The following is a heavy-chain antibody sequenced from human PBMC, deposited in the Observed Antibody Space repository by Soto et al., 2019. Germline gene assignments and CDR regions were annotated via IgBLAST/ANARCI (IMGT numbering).Heavy chain of an antibody. D-gene: IGHD3-3*01. V-gene: IGHV3-23*01. Sequence: EVQLLESGGGLVQPGGSLRLSCAASGFTFSSYAMSWVRQAPGKGLEWVSAISGSGGSTYYADSVKGRFTISRDNSKXXXXXXXXXXXXXXXXXXXXXXXXXXXYERFDYWGQGTLVTVSS. J-gene: IGHJ4*02. CDR1: GFTFSSYA. CDR2: ISGSGGST. CDR3: XXXXXXXYERFDY.